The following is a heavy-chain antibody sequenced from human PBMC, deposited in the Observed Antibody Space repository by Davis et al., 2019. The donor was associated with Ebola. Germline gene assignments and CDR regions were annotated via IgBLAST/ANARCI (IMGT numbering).Heavy chain of an antibody. CDR2: ISSSSSYI. CDR1: GFTFSSYS. CDR3: ARGANIVVNEDYFDY. J-gene: IGHJ4*02. Sequence: GESLKISCAASGFTFSSYSMNWVRQAPGKGLEWVSSISSSSSYIYYADSVKGRFTISRDNSKNTLYLQMNSLRAEDTAVYYCARGANIVVNEDYFDYWGQGTLVTVSS. V-gene: IGHV3-21*01. D-gene: IGHD2-2*01.